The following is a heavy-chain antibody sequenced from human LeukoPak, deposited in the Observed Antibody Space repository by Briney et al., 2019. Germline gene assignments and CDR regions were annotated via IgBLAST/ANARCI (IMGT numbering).Heavy chain of an antibody. Sequence: SETLSLTCAVCGGSFSGYYWSWIRQPPGKGLEWIGEINHSGSTNYNPSLKSRVTISVDTSKNQFSLKLSSVTAADTAVYYCARGRGTYPLHYWGQGTLVTVSS. V-gene: IGHV4-34*01. CDR3: ARGRGTYPLHY. J-gene: IGHJ4*02. D-gene: IGHD1-1*01. CDR2: INHSGST. CDR1: GGSFSGYY.